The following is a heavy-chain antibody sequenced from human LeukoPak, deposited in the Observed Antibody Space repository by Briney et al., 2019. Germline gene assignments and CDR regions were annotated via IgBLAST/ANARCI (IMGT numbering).Heavy chain of an antibody. CDR3: ARGGSGDIFDI. V-gene: IGHV3-30*14. CDR1: GFTFSSYA. Sequence: GGSLRLSCAASGFTFSSYAMHWVRQAPGKVLEWVAVISYDGSNKYYADSVKGRFTISRDNLKNTLYLQMNSLRAEDTAVYYCARGGSGDIFDIWGQGTMVTVSS. J-gene: IGHJ3*02. D-gene: IGHD2-21*01. CDR2: ISYDGSNK.